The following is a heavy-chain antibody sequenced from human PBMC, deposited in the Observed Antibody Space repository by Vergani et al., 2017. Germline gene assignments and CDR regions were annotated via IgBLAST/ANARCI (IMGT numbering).Heavy chain of an antibody. CDR3: ARDPDIVVVPAAPYYYYYYGMDV. Sequence: QVQLVQSGAEVKKPGASVKVSCKVSGYTLTELSMHWVRQAPGQGLEWMGWISAYNGNTNYAQKLQGRVTMTTDTSTSTAYMELRSLRSDDTAVYYCARDPDIVVVPAAPYYYYYYGMDVWGQGTTVTVSS. CDR1: GYTLTELS. J-gene: IGHJ6*02. D-gene: IGHD2-2*01. CDR2: ISAYNGNT. V-gene: IGHV1-18*01.